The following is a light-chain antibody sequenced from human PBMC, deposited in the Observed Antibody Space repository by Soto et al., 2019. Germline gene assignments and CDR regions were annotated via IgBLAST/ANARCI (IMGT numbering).Light chain of an antibody. J-gene: IGKJ1*01. CDR3: QHFGSSLWT. V-gene: IGKV3-20*01. CDR2: GAS. CDR1: QSVSSTH. Sequence: EIVLTQSPGTLSLSPGERATLSCRASQSVSSTHLAWYQQKPGQAPRLLIFGASSRATGIPDRFSGSGSGTEFTLTISRLEPEDFAVYYCQHFGSSLWTFGQGTKVEIK.